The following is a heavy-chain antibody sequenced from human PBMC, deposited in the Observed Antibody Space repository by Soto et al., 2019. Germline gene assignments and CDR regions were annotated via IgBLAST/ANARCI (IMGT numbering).Heavy chain of an antibody. D-gene: IGHD6-13*01. CDR1: GGTFSSYR. V-gene: IGHV1-69*13. CDR2: IVPIRRTA. J-gene: IGHJ4*02. CDR3: VRDSGAKLSSS. Sequence: GASVNVSCKASGGTFSSYRINWVRQAPGQGLECVGGIVPIRRTADYAQTFQGRDSITADESARTSYMELRSLRSQDTAVYYCVRDSGAKLSSSWGQGTLVTVSS.